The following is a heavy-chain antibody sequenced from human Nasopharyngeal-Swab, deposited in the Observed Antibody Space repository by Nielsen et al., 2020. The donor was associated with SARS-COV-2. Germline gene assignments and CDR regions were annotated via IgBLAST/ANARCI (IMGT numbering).Heavy chain of an antibody. CDR2: LGVGGGPT. J-gene: IGHJ3*02. D-gene: IGHD2-8*01. CDR3: VKDGYCTNGVCWFDAFDI. Sequence: GEYLKISCAASGFSFSTHAVTWIRQAPGKGLEWVSSLGVGGGPTYYADSAKGRFTISSDNSSNTLYLHMNSLRAEDTALYYCVKDGYCTNGVCWFDAFDIWGRGTMVTVSS. V-gene: IGHV3-23*01. CDR1: GFSFSTHA.